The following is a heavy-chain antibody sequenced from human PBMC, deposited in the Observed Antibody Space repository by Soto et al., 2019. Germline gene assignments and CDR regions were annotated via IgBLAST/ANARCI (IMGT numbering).Heavy chain of an antibody. CDR2: VYFSGTT. D-gene: IGHD1-26*01. J-gene: IGHJ4*02. CDR1: CASLNDYDQF. Sequence: SITCNVTCASLNDYDQFCTWSRQKPGEGLEWIGYVYFSGTTYYNPSLESRITISLDTSQSQFSLELSSVTAADTAVYFCASGNAWEVLLACWGQGTLVTVSS. V-gene: IGHV4-31*03. CDR3: ASGNAWEVLLAC.